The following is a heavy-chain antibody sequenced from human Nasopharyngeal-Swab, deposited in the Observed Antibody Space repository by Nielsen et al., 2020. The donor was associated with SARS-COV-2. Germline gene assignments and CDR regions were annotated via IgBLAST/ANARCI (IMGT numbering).Heavy chain of an antibody. CDR2: MSGSSGST. CDR3: ARAKVVVVAASDY. J-gene: IGHJ4*02. V-gene: IGHV3-23*01. Sequence: VRQAPGKGLEWVSAMSGSSGSTYYADSVKGRFTIFRDNSKNTLYLQMNSLRAEDTAVYYCARAKVVVVAASDYWGQGTLVTVSS. D-gene: IGHD2-15*01.